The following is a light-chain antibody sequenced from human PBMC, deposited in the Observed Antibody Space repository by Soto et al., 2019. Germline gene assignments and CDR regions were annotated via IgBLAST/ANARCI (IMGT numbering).Light chain of an antibody. CDR1: QTFSSH. Sequence: EIVLTQSPATLSFSPVERATLSCRASQTFSSHLAWYQQKPGQAPRLLIYDASKRATGIPARFSGRGSGTDFTLTISSLEPKDFAIYYCQQRSNWPPVITLAQGTRLEIK. J-gene: IGKJ5*01. CDR3: QQRSNWPPVIT. CDR2: DAS. V-gene: IGKV3-11*01.